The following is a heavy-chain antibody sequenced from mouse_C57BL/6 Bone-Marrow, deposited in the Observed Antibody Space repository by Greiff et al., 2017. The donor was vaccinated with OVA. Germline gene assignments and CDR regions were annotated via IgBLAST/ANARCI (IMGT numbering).Heavy chain of an antibody. J-gene: IGHJ4*01. D-gene: IGHD2-2*01. V-gene: IGHV14-4*01. CDR1: GFNIKDDY. Sequence: VQLQQSGAELVRPGASVKLSCTASGFNIKDDYMHWVKQRPEQGLEWIGWIDPENGDTEYASKFQGKAPITADTSSNTAYLQLSSLTSEDTAVYYCTTILWLRRRDLYAMDYWGQGTSVTVSS. CDR2: IDPENGDT. CDR3: TTILWLRRRDLYAMDY.